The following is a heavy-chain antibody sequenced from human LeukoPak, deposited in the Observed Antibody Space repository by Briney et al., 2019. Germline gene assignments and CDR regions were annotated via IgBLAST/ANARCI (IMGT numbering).Heavy chain of an antibody. CDR1: GFTFSSYA. J-gene: IGHJ4*02. CDR2: ISSSSTYI. Sequence: PGGSLRLSCAASGFTFSSYAMSWVRQAPGKGLEFVSSISSSSTYIYYADSVKGRFTISRDDAKNSLYLQMNNLRAEDTALYYCARDQRGGTYSDYWGQGTLVTVSS. D-gene: IGHD1-26*01. CDR3: ARDQRGGTYSDY. V-gene: IGHV3-21*01.